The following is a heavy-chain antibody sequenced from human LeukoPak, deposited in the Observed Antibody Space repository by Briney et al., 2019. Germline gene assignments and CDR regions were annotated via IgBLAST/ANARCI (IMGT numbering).Heavy chain of an antibody. V-gene: IGHV3-21*01. CDR3: ARGRYSGSYLLDY. J-gene: IGHJ4*02. CDR1: GFTFSSYS. Sequence: GGSLRLSCAASGFTFSSYSMSWVRQGPGKGLEWVSSISSSSTYKYYAGSVKGRFTISRDNAKSSLYLQMNSLRAEDTALYYCARGRYSGSYLLDYWGQGTLVTVSS. CDR2: ISSSSTYK. D-gene: IGHD1-26*01.